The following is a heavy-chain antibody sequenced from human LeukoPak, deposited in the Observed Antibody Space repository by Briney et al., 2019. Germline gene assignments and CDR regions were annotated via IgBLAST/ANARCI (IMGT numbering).Heavy chain of an antibody. J-gene: IGHJ3*02. CDR2: IYHRGSA. Sequence: SETLSLTCTVSGGSINISYWSWIRQPPGKGLEWIGYIYHRGSANYNPSLKSRITVSVDTSKNQFSLKVTSVTAADTAVYYCARSGVFSGYDAFDIWGQGTMVTVSS. CDR3: ARSGVFSGYDAFDI. CDR1: GGSINISY. V-gene: IGHV4-59*08. D-gene: IGHD3-9*01.